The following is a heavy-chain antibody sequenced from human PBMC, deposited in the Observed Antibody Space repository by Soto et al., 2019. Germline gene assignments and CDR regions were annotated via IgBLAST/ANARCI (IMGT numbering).Heavy chain of an antibody. Sequence: PGGSLRLSCAASGFTFSSYAMSWVRQAPGKGLEWVSAISGSGGSTYYADSVKGRFTISRDNSKNTLYLQMNSLRAEDTAVYYCAKTGYSSSWYLKRPYYFDYWGQGTLVTVSS. CDR2: ISGSGGST. V-gene: IGHV3-23*01. CDR3: AKTGYSSSWYLKRPYYFDY. CDR1: GFTFSSYA. J-gene: IGHJ4*02. D-gene: IGHD6-13*01.